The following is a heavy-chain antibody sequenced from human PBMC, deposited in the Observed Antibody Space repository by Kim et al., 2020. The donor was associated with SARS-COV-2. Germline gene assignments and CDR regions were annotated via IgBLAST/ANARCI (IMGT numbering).Heavy chain of an antibody. D-gene: IGHD3-3*01. CDR2: INHSGST. J-gene: IGHJ6*03. CDR3: ARVGRFLDWLLSNHYYYY. CDR1: GGSFSGYY. V-gene: IGHV4-34*01. Sequence: SETLSLTCAVYGGSFSGYYWSWIRQPPGKGLEWIGEINHSGSTNYNPSLKSRVTISVDTSKNQFSLKLSSVTAADTAVYYCARVGRFLDWLLSNHYYYY.